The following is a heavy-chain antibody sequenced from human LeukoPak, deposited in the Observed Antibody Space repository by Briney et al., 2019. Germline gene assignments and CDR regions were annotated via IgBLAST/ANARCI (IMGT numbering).Heavy chain of an antibody. CDR1: GFTFSGSA. D-gene: IGHD5-12*01. Sequence: GGSLRLSCAASGFTFSGSAMHWGRQASGKGLEWVGRIRSIANDYATAYAASVKGRFTISRDDSKNTAYLQMNNLKTEDTAVYYCTRVGPTTADYWGQGSLVTVSS. CDR2: IRSIANDYAT. V-gene: IGHV3-73*01. J-gene: IGHJ4*02. CDR3: TRVGPTTADY.